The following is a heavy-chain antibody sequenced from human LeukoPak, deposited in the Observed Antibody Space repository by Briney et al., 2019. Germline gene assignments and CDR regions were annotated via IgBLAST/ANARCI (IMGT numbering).Heavy chain of an antibody. CDR3: AKDDCSSTSCYPAY. CDR1: GFTFSSYA. D-gene: IGHD2-2*01. V-gene: IGHV3-23*01. Sequence: GGSLRLSCAASGFTFSSYAMSWVRRAPGKGLEWVSAISGSGGSTYYADSVKGRFTISRDNSKNTLYLQMNSLRAEDTAVYYCAKDDCSSTSCYPAYGGQGPLFTVSS. J-gene: IGHJ4*02. CDR2: ISGSGGST.